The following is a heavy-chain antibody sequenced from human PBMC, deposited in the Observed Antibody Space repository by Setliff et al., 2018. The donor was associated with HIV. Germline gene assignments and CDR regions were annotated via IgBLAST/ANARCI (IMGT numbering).Heavy chain of an antibody. Sequence: GGSLRLSCTASGFTFGDYAVSWIRQAPGKGLEWVGFIRGKAYGETADFAASLKGRFTISRDDAKSIAYLQMNSLKTEDTAVYYCARGVPAVTGYHFDYWGQGTLVTVSS. J-gene: IGHJ4*02. V-gene: IGHV3-49*03. CDR3: ARGVPAVTGYHFDY. CDR2: IRGKAYGETA. D-gene: IGHD6-19*01. CDR1: GFTFGDYA.